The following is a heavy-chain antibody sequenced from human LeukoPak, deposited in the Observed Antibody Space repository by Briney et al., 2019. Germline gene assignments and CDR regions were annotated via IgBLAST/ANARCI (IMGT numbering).Heavy chain of an antibody. CDR1: GFTFSSYW. J-gene: IGHJ3*02. D-gene: IGHD6-13*01. CDR3: ARVGSSSWYGVNAFDI. Sequence: GGSLRLSCAASGFTFSSYWMHWVRQAPGKGLVWVSRINSDGSSTSYADSVKGRFTISRDNAKNTLYLQMNSLRAEDTAVYYCARVGSSSWYGVNAFDIWGQGTMVTVSS. V-gene: IGHV3-74*01. CDR2: INSDGSST.